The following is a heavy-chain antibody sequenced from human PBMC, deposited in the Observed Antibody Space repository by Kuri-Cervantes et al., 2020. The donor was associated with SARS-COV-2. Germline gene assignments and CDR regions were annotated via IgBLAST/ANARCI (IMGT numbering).Heavy chain of an antibody. J-gene: IGHJ6*02. CDR1: GFTFSSYW. CDR3: ARVRSITMVRGANSYGMDV. CDR2: INSDGSST. D-gene: IGHD3-10*01. Sequence: GESLKISCAASGFTFSSYWMHWVRQAPGKGLVWVSRINSDGSSTSYADSVKGRFTISRDNAKNTLYLQMNSLRAEDTAVYYCARVRSITMVRGANSYGMDVWGQGTTVTVSS. V-gene: IGHV3-74*01.